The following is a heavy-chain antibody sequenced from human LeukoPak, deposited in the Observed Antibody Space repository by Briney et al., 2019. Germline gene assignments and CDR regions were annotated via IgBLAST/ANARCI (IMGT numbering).Heavy chain of an antibody. D-gene: IGHD3-10*01. V-gene: IGHV4-34*01. CDR1: GESFSGHY. J-gene: IGHJ4*02. Sequence: SETLSLTCAVSGESFSGHYWTWIRQPPGRGLDWIGEINHSGSTTSNPSLNNRVTISVDTSKNQFSLKLTSVTAADTAVYYCARPRYGSGSLDSWGQGTLVTVSP. CDR3: ARPRYGSGSLDS. CDR2: INHSGST.